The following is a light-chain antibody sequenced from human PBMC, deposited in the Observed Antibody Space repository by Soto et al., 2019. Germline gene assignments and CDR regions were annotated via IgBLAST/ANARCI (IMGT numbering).Light chain of an antibody. CDR1: QSVKSY. J-gene: IGKJ5*01. V-gene: IGKV3-11*01. CDR3: QHRANWPIT. CDR2: DAS. Sequence: EVVLTQSPATLSLSPGERATLSCGASQSVKSYLAWYQQKPGQAPRLLIFDASNRATGIPARFSGSGSGTDFTLTISSLEPEEVAVYYCQHRANWPITFGQGTRLDIK.